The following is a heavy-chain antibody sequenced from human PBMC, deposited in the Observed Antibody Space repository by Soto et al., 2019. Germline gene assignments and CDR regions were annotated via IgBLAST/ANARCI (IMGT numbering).Heavy chain of an antibody. CDR2: ISSSSSYI. CDR1: GFTFSSYS. Sequence: GSLRLSCAASGFTFSSYSMNWVRQAPGKGLEWVSSISSSSSYIYYADSVKGRFTISRDNAKNSLYLQMNSLRAEDTAVYYCARDRWGYCGGDCPVTFDYWGQGTLVTVSS. CDR3: ARDRWGYCGGDCPVTFDY. J-gene: IGHJ4*02. D-gene: IGHD2-21*02. V-gene: IGHV3-21*01.